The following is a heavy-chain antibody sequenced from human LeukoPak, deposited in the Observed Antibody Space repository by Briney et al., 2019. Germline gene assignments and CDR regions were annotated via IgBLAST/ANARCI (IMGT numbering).Heavy chain of an antibody. D-gene: IGHD3-22*01. J-gene: IGHJ4*02. CDR1: GFTFSSYG. V-gene: IGHV3-30*02. CDR2: IRYDGSNK. Sequence: GGSLRLSCAASGFTFSSYGMHWVRQAPGKGLEWVAFIRYDGSNKYYADSVKGRFTISRDNSKNTLYLQMNSLRAEDTAVYYCARGGVVITLYYFDYWGQGTLVTVSS. CDR3: ARGGVVITLYYFDY.